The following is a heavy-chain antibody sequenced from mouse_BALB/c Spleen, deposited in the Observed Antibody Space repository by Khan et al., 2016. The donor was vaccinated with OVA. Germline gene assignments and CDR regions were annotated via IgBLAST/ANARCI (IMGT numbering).Heavy chain of an antibody. V-gene: IGHV1-4*01. J-gene: IGHJ4*01. D-gene: IGHD2-14*01. Sequence: QVRLQQSGAELARPSASVSMSCKASGYSFTSHTMHWVKQRPGQGLEWIVYINPRSDYTQYNQKLNDKATLTADISSSTAYMQLSSLTSEDSAVYYCARRTTEYALDYWGQGTSVTVSS. CDR2: INPRSDYT. CDR3: ARRTTEYALDY. CDR1: GYSFTSHT.